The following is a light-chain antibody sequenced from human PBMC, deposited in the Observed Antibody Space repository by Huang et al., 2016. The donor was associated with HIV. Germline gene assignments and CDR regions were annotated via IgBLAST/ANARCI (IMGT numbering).Light chain of an antibody. J-gene: IGKJ1*01. CDR1: QSVAKH. CDR3: HHYSNWPLTWT. Sequence: EIVMTQSPATLSVSPGERATLSCRASQSVAKHFAWYQQKPVQAPRLLIYGASTRATGIPARFSGSGFGTEFTLTNSSLQSEDFAVYDCHHYSNWPLTWTFGQGTKVEIK. V-gene: IGKV3-15*01. CDR2: GAS.